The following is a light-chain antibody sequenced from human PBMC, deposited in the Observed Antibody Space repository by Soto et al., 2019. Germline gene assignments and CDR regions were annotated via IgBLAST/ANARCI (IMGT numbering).Light chain of an antibody. CDR3: AAWDDILNGYV. CDR2: SNY. J-gene: IGLJ1*01. CDR1: SSNIESNT. Sequence: QPVLIQPPSASGTPGQRVTISCSGSSSNIESNTVTWYQQLPGTAPKLVIYSNYDRPSGVPDRFSGSTSGTSASLVIRGLQSEDEADYYCAAWDDILNGYVFGGGTKLTVL. V-gene: IGLV1-44*01.